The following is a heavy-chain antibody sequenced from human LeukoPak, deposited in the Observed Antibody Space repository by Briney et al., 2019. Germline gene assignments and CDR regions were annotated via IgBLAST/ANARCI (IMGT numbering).Heavy chain of an antibody. Sequence: PGGSLRLSCAASGFTLTNYAMSWVRQAPGKGLEWVSTINDSDDRTYYADSVKGRFTISRDNSKKTLFLQMNSLRAEDTAVYYCAKDFGMATHFFEYWGQGTLVTVSS. D-gene: IGHD5-24*01. CDR3: AKDFGMATHFFEY. CDR2: INDSDDRT. J-gene: IGHJ4*02. CDR1: GFTLTNYA. V-gene: IGHV3-23*01.